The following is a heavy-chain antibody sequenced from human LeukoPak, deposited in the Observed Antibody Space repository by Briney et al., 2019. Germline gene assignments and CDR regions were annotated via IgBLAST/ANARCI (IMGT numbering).Heavy chain of an antibody. Sequence: PSETLSLPCAVYGGSFSGYYWSWIRQPPGKGLEWIGEINHSGSTNYNPSLKSRVTISVDTSKNQFSLKLTSVTAADTAVYYCARLGGSYVDYWGQGTLVTVSS. CDR2: INHSGST. CDR3: ARLGGSYVDY. J-gene: IGHJ4*02. V-gene: IGHV4-34*01. D-gene: IGHD1-26*01. CDR1: GGSFSGYY.